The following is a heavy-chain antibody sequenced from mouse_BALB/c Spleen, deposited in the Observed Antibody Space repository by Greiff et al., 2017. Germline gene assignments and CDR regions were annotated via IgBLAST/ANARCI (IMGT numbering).Heavy chain of an antibody. D-gene: IGHD2-4*01. J-gene: IGHJ3*01. V-gene: IGHV5-6-5*01. CDR3: ARADYDYDRFAY. Sequence: EVQRVESGGGLVKPGGSLKLSCAASGFTFSSYAMSWVRQTPEKRLEWVASISSGGSTYYPDSVKGRFTISRDNARNILYLQMSSLRSEDTAMYYCARADYDYDRFAYWGQGTLVTVSA. CDR1: GFTFSSYA. CDR2: ISSGGST.